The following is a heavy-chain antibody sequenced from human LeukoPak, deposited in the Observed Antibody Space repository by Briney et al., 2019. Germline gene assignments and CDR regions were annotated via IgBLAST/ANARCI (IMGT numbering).Heavy chain of an antibody. CDR2: INHSGST. CDR1: GGSISSYY. V-gene: IGHV4-34*01. Sequence: PSETLSLTCTVSGGSISSYYWSWIRQPPGKGLEWIGEINHSGSTNYNPSLKSRVTISVDTSKNQFSLKLSSVTAADTAVYYCALTAMATYYFDYWGQGTLVTVSS. D-gene: IGHD5-18*01. J-gene: IGHJ4*02. CDR3: ALTAMATYYFDY.